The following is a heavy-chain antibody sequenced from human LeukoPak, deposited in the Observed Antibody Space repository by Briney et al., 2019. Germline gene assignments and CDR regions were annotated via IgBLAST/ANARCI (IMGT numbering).Heavy chain of an antibody. D-gene: IGHD3-9*01. J-gene: IGHJ5*02. CDR2: INPNSGGT. Sequence: ASVKVSCKASGYTFTGYCIHWVRQAPGQGLEWMGWINPNSGGTHCTQNFQGRVTMTRDTSISTAYMELSRLRSDDTAVYYCARDRGIRYFDWLLYHRNWFDPWGQGTLVTVSS. CDR1: GYTFTGYC. V-gene: IGHV1-2*02. CDR3: ARDRGIRYFDWLLYHRNWFDP.